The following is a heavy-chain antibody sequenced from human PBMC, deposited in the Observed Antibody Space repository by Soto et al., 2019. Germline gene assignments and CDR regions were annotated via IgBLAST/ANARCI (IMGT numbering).Heavy chain of an antibody. Sequence: QVQLQESGPGLVRPAETLSLTCTVSGGSISSYCWSWIRQPPGKGLEWIGYIYYSGSTNYHPSLDGRVIISVDTSKGRFALKLSSVPDAATAVYDCARVNRYFAVWGRGTLVTVSS. CDR1: GGSISSYC. CDR2: IYYSGST. CDR3: ARVNRYFAV. J-gene: IGHJ2*01. V-gene: IGHV4-59*12.